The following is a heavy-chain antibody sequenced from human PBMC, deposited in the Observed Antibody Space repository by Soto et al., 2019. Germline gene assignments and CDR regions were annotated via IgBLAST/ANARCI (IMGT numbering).Heavy chain of an antibody. V-gene: IGHV1-69*17. D-gene: IGHD3-16*01. J-gene: IGHJ4*02. CDR2: IIPIIGVT. Sequence: QVQLVQSGAEVKRPGSSVKVSCESSGDTFNSYVISWVRQAPGQGLEWMGGIIPIIGVTHYAQKFQGRVTISALSSTGTAYMDLSNLGFEATAIYYCARESLGAKGADHWGEGTLVTVSS. CDR3: ARESLGAKGADH. CDR1: GDTFNSYV.